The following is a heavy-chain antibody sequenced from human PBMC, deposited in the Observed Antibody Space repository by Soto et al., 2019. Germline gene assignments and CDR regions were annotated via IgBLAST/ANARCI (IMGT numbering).Heavy chain of an antibody. CDR2: NSTSSNPI. CDR1: GFIFSNYN. CDR3: ARDNAAIYYNYYGMDV. J-gene: IGHJ6*02. V-gene: IGHV3-48*02. D-gene: IGHD2-2*01. Sequence: PGGSLRLSCAASGFIFSNYNMNWVRQAPGKGQERESYNSTSSNPIYYAEFVKGRFTISRDNAKNSLYLQMNSLIDEDTAVYYCARDNAAIYYNYYGMDVWGQGT.